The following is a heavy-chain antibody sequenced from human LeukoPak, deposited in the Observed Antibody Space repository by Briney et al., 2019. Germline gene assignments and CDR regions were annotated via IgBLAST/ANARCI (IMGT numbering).Heavy chain of an antibody. V-gene: IGHV4-30-4*01. CDR2: IYYSGST. J-gene: IGHJ4*02. CDR1: GSSISSGDYY. CDR3: AREGNYYDSSDTGGY. D-gene: IGHD3-22*01. Sequence: KPSQTLSLTCTVSGSSISSGDYYWSWIRQPPGKGLEWIGYIYYSGSTYYNPSLKSRVTISVDTSKNQFSLKLSSVTAADTAVYYCAREGNYYDSSDTGGYWGQGTLVTVSS.